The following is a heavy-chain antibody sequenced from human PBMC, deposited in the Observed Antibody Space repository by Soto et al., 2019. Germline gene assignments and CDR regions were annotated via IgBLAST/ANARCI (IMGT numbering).Heavy chain of an antibody. CDR3: ARGPGGPDGPGDY. V-gene: IGHV1-3*01. Sequence: QVQLVQSGAEVKKPGASVKVSCKASGYTFTSYAMHWVRQAPGQRLEWMGWINAGNGNTKDSQKFQGRVTITRDTSASTADMELSSLRSEDTAVYYCARGPGGPDGPGDYWGQGTLVTVSS. CDR2: INAGNGNT. J-gene: IGHJ4*02. D-gene: IGHD2-15*01. CDR1: GYTFTSYA.